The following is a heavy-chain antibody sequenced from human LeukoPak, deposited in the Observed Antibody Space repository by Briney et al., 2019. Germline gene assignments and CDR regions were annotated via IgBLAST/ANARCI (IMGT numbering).Heavy chain of an antibody. CDR1: GGSITSHY. D-gene: IGHD3-16*01. Sequence: SETLSLTCTVSGGSITSHYWSWIRQPPGKGLEWIGYMYYIGSTNYNPFLKSRVTISVDTSKNRFSLKLSSLTAADTAVYYCARGSFRDPFYFDYWGQGTLVTVSS. J-gene: IGHJ4*02. V-gene: IGHV4-59*11. CDR3: ARGSFRDPFYFDY. CDR2: MYYIGST.